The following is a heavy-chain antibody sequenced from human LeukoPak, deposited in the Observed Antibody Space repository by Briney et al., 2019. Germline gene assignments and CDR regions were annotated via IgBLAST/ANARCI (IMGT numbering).Heavy chain of an antibody. D-gene: IGHD4-17*01. CDR2: IYTSGST. CDR3: ARATPGFDY. Sequence: SETLSLTRTVSGGSISSGSYYWSWIRQPAGKGLEWIGRIYTSGSTNYNPSLKSRVTISVDTSKNQFSLKLSSVTAADTAVYYCARATPGFDYWGQGTLVTVSS. CDR1: GGSISSGSYY. J-gene: IGHJ4*02. V-gene: IGHV4-61*02.